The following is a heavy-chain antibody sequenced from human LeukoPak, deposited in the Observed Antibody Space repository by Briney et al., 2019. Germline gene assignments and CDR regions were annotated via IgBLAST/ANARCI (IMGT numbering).Heavy chain of an antibody. CDR3: AKDFGRLVQSHFDS. Sequence: GRSLRLSCAASRFTFSSYAMHWVRQAPGKGLEWVAFIRYDGSKKYYADSVKGRSNISRDNSKNTLYLQMNSLRPEDTAVYYCAKDFGRLVQSHFDSWGQGTLVTVSS. V-gene: IGHV3-30*02. CDR2: IRYDGSKK. CDR1: RFTFSSYA. J-gene: IGHJ4*02. D-gene: IGHD3-3*01.